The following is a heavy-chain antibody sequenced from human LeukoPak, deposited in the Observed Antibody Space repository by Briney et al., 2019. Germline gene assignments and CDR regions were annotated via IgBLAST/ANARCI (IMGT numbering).Heavy chain of an antibody. CDR2: IDSSGSYT. V-gene: IGHV3-23*01. CDR1: GFTFSSYA. Sequence: GGSLRLSCAVSGFTFSSYAMSWVRQAPGKGLEWVSAIDSSGSYTWYDDSVKGRFTISRDNSKNTLYLQMDSLRGEDTAVYYCAKDFRIGYSAHFDYWGQGALVTVSS. CDR3: AKDFRIGYSAHFDY. J-gene: IGHJ4*02. D-gene: IGHD2-21*01.